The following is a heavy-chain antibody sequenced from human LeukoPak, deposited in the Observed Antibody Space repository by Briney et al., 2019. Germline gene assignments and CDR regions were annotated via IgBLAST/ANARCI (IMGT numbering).Heavy chain of an antibody. J-gene: IGHJ4*02. Sequence: PGRSLRLSCAASGCTFSSYAMHWVRQAPGKGLEWVANIKQDGSEKYYVDSVKGRFTISRDNAKNSLYLQMNSLRAEDTAVYYCARDLLYSSSGRNEGYWGQGTLVTVTS. CDR2: IKQDGSEK. D-gene: IGHD6-6*01. CDR3: ARDLLYSSSGRNEGY. V-gene: IGHV3-7*01. CDR1: GCTFSSYA.